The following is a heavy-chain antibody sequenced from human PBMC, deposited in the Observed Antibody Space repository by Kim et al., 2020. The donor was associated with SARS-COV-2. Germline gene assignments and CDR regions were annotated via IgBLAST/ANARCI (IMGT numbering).Heavy chain of an antibody. CDR1: GGTFSSYA. CDR3: ARDSVTYCGGDCYSPAFDY. J-gene: IGHJ4*02. D-gene: IGHD2-21*02. CDR2: IIPIVGTA. V-gene: IGHV1-69*06. Sequence: SVKVSCKASGGTFSSYAISWVRQAPGQGLEWMGGIIPIVGTANYAQKFQGRVTITADKSTSTAYMELSSLRSEDTAVYYCARDSVTYCGGDCYSPAFDYWGQGTLVTVSS.